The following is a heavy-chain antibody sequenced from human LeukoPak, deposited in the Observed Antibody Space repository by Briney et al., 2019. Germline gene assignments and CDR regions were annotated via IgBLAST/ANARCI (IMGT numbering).Heavy chain of an antibody. CDR3: ARPLKYYYGSETYFWFDP. J-gene: IGHJ5*02. Sequence: GGSLRLSCAASGFTFSDFWMTWARQAPGKGLEWVANIKQDGSEKYYVDSVRGRFTISRDNTKNSLYLQMNSLRAEDAAVYYCARPLKYYYGSETYFWFDPWGQGTLVTVSS. V-gene: IGHV3-7*01. D-gene: IGHD3-10*01. CDR2: IKQDGSEK. CDR1: GFTFSDFW.